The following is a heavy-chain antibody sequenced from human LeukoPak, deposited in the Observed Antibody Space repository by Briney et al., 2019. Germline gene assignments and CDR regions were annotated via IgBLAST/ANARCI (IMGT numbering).Heavy chain of an antibody. J-gene: IGHJ4*02. V-gene: IGHV3-33*01. D-gene: IGHD3-10*01. CDR1: GFTFSSYG. Sequence: GGSLRLSCAASGFTFSSYGMHWVRQAPGKGLEWVAVIWYDGSNKYYADSVKGRFTISRDNSKNTLYLQMNSLRAEDTAVYCCARGLLWFGESTPRLDYWGQGTLVTVSS. CDR2: IWYDGSNK. CDR3: ARGLLWFGESTPRLDY.